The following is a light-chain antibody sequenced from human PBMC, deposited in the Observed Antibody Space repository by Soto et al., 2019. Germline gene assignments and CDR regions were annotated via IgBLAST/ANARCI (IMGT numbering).Light chain of an antibody. V-gene: IGKV3-20*01. CDR3: HQYDSWT. CDR1: QSFNSIY. J-gene: IGKJ1*01. Sequence: EIVLTQSPGTLSLSPGERATLSCRASQSFNSIYLAWYQQKPGQAPGLLIYGASSRATGIPDRFSGSGSGTDFTLTISRLEPEDFAVYYCHQYDSWTFGQGTKVEIK. CDR2: GAS.